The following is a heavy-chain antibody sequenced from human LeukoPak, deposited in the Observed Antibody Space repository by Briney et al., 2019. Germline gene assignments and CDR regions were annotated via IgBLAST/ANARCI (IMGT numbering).Heavy chain of an antibody. CDR3: ALNWNDRAEFDP. CDR1: GGSITNSY. V-gene: IGHV4-59*01. Sequence: PSETLSLTCTVSGGSITNSYWSWIRQSPGRGLEWIGYIFYRGSTDYNPALKSRVTISLDTSKNRFSLKLSSVTAADTAVYYCALNWNDRAEFDPWGQGTLVTVSS. CDR2: IFYRGST. J-gene: IGHJ5*02. D-gene: IGHD1-1*01.